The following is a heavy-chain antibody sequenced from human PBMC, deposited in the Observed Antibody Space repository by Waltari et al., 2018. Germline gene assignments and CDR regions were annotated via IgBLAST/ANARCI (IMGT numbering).Heavy chain of an antibody. CDR3: AIKTYSSGWHYFDY. J-gene: IGHJ4*02. Sequence: DVQLLESGGGLVQPGGSLRLSCAGSGFTFYNYAMSWVRQAPGKGLEWVANKSGRDDGGTYYAGSVKGRFTISRDNAKNTLYLQMNSLKVEDTAIYYCAIKTYSSGWHYFDYWGQGTLVTVSS. CDR2: KSGRDDGGT. D-gene: IGHD6-19*01. V-gene: IGHV3-23*01. CDR1: GFTFYNYA.